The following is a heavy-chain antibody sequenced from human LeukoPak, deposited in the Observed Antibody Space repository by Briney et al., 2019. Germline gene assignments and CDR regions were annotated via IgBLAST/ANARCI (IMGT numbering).Heavy chain of an antibody. D-gene: IGHD2-21*02. CDR2: INPDGRDT. Sequence: AGGSLRLSCAASGFTFNTYWMSWVRQAPGKGLEWVAHINPDGRDTYYVDSVKGRFTISRDNAQNSMYLQMNSLRVEDTAVYYCTSWGDTTAEYFQRWGQGTLVTVSS. CDR3: TSWGDTTAEYFQR. CDR1: GFTFNTYW. V-gene: IGHV3-7*01. J-gene: IGHJ1*01.